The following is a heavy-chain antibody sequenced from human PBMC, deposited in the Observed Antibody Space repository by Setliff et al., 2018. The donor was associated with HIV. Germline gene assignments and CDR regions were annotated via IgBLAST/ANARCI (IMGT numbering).Heavy chain of an antibody. Sequence: GASVKVPAKVPGYTSPSHTIHWVRQAPGQGLEWMGWINTANGNTKYSQKFQDRVTITRDTSASTGYMEVNSLRPEDTAVYYCARDRTPKRGYTYREPDFDSWGQGTLVTVSS. CDR2: INTANGNT. J-gene: IGHJ4*02. V-gene: IGHV1-3*04. CDR1: GYTSPSHT. CDR3: ARDRTPKRGYTYREPDFDS. D-gene: IGHD3-22*01.